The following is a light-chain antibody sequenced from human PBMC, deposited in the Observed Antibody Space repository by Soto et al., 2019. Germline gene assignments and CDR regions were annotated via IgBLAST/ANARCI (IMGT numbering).Light chain of an antibody. V-gene: IGLV1-44*01. J-gene: IGLJ2*01. CDR3: AAWDDRLTGHVV. CDR1: SFNIGSNS. CDR2: SNN. Sequence: QLVLTHPPSASGTPGQRVTISCSGSSFNIGSNSVNWYQQLPGAAPKLLIYSNNQRPSGVPDRFSGSKSGTSASLAISGLQSEDEADYYCAAWDDRLTGHVVFGGGTKLTVL.